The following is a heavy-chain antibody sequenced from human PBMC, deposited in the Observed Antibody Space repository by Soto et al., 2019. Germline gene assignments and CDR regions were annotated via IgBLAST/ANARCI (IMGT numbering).Heavy chain of an antibody. CDR1: GGSISSYY. Sequence: PSETLSLTCIVSGGSISSYYWSWIRQPPGKGLEWIGYVHYSGSTNYNSSLKSRVTISVDMSKNQSSLRLRSVTAADTAVYYCARDQLGYCTTTTCYNGLDPWGQGTLVTVSS. CDR3: ARDQLGYCTTTTCYNGLDP. J-gene: IGHJ5*02. CDR2: VHYSGST. D-gene: IGHD2-2*01. V-gene: IGHV4-59*01.